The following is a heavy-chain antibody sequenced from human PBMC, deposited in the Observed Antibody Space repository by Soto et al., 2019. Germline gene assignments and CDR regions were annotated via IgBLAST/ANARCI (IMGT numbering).Heavy chain of an antibody. CDR2: ISGSGGST. CDR3: AKPASSGYDFTD. D-gene: IGHD5-12*01. V-gene: IGHV3-23*01. Sequence: EVQLLESGGGLVQPGGSLRLSCAASGFTFSSYAMSWVRQAPGKGLEWASAISGSGGSTYYEDSVKGRFTISRDNSKNTMYQQMNSLRAEDTAVYYCAKPASSGYDFTDWGQGTLVTVSS. CDR1: GFTFSSYA. J-gene: IGHJ4*02.